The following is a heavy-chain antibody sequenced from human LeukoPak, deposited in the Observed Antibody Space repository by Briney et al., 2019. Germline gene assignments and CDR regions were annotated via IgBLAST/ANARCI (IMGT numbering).Heavy chain of an antibody. CDR2: IRYDGSNK. D-gene: IGHD2-15*01. J-gene: IGHJ5*02. CDR1: GFTFSSYG. CDR3: AKDLLAPNSP. V-gene: IGHV3-30*02. Sequence: PGGSLRLSCAASGFTFSSYGMHWVRQAPGKGLEWVVFIRYDGSNKYYADSVKGRFTISRDNSKNTLYLQMNSLRAEDTAVYYCAKDLLAPNSPWGQGTLVTVSP.